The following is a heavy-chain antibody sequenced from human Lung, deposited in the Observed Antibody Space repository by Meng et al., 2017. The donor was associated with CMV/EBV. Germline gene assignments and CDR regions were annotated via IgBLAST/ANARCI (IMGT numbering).Heavy chain of an antibody. CDR2: LRRDGSDK. D-gene: IGHD7-27*01. V-gene: IGHV3-30*02. Sequence: GGSLRLSCAASGFTFSDYGMHWVRQAPGKGLEWVAFLRRDGSDKYYASFVKGRFTISRDNSKKKLFLQMDSLRTEDTALYYCAKELGISDSWGQGTLVTVSS. CDR3: AKELGISDS. CDR1: GFTFSDYG. J-gene: IGHJ4*02.